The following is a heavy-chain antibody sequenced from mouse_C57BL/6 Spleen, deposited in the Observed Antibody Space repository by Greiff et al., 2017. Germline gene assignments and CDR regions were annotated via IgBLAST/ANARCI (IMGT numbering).Heavy chain of an antibody. D-gene: IGHD1-1*01. Sequence: QVQLKQPGAELVRPGSSVKLSCKASGYTFTSYWMHWVKQRPIQGLEWIGNIDPSDSETHYNQKFKDKATLTVDKSSSTAYMQLSSLTSEDSAVYYCARPSTGVEGGWFAYWGQGTLVTVSA. V-gene: IGHV1-52*01. J-gene: IGHJ3*01. CDR2: IDPSDSET. CDR3: ARPSTGVEGGWFAY. CDR1: GYTFTSYW.